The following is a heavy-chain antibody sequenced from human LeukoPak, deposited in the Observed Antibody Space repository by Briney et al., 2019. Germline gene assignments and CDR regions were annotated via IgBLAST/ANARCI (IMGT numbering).Heavy chain of an antibody. V-gene: IGHV1-2*06. CDR1: GYTFTGYY. Sequence: ASVKVSCKASGYTFTGYYMFWLRQAPGQRLEWMGRINPNSGGTNYAQKFQGRVTMTRDTSITTAYMELSSLTSDDTAVYYCARDLPSPGISVADDYWGQGTLVTVSS. D-gene: IGHD6-19*01. CDR3: ARDLPSPGISVADDY. CDR2: INPNSGGT. J-gene: IGHJ4*02.